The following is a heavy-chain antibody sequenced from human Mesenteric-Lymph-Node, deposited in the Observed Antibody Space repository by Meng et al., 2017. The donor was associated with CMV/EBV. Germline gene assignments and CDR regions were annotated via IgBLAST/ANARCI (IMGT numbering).Heavy chain of an antibody. J-gene: IGHJ5*02. Sequence: GPLRLSCAVYGGSFSGYYWSWIRQPPGKGLEWIGEINHSGSTNYNPSLKSRVTISVDTSKNQFSLSLSSVTAADTAVYYCARHSSTHSPFDPWGQGTLVTVSS. CDR2: INHSGST. CDR1: GGSFSGYY. D-gene: IGHD2-2*01. CDR3: ARHSSTHSPFDP. V-gene: IGHV4-34*01.